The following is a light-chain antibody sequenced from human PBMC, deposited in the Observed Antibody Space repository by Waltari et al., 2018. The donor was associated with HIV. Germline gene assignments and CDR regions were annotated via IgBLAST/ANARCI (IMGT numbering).Light chain of an antibody. CDR3: CSYAGSYTLV. V-gene: IGLV2-11*01. CDR1: SSDVGGYNY. J-gene: IGLJ2*01. Sequence: QSALTQPRSVSGSPGQSVPIPCTGTSSDVGGYNYVSWYQHHPGKAPKLMIYDVSKRPSGVPDRFSGSKSGNTASLTISGLQAEDEADYYCCSYAGSYTLVFGGGTTLTVL. CDR2: DVS.